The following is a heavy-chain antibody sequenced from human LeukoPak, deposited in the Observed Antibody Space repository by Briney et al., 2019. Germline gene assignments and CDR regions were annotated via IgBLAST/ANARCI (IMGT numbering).Heavy chain of an antibody. CDR2: IVYTGTN. CDR3: ARVDLEPTKRWFDP. Sequence: SETLSLTCNVSGGSINRYYWNWIRQPPGKGLEWIGYIVYTGTNHYNPSLRSRVSMSIDTSTNHFSLSLTSVTAADTAVYYCARVDLEPTKRWFDPWGQGALVTVSS. J-gene: IGHJ5*02. V-gene: IGHV4-59*01. CDR1: GGSINRYY. D-gene: IGHD1-14*01.